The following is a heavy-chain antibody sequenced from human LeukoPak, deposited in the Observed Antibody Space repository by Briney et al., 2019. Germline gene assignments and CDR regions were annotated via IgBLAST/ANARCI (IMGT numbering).Heavy chain of an antibody. J-gene: IGHJ6*04. Sequence: PSETLSLTCAVYGGSFSGYYWSWIRQPPGKGLEWIGEINYSGSTNYNPSLKSRVTISVDTSKNQFSLKLSSVTAADTAVYYCARKLTYYYGSGSYYKALDVWGKGTTVTVSS. V-gene: IGHV4-34*01. CDR1: GGSFSGYY. CDR3: ARKLTYYYGSGSYYKALDV. D-gene: IGHD3-10*01. CDR2: INYSGST.